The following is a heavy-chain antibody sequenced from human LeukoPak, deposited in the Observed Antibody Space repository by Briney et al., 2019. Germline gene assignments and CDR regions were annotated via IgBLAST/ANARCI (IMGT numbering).Heavy chain of an antibody. V-gene: IGHV4-59*01. CDR1: GASTSAYY. CDR3: AHPKRGGGYYINAFAV. Sequence: PSETLSLTCTVSGASTSAYYWSRIRQPPGKGLEWIGYSYSGGNANYNPSLKSRVTISIDTSENQFSLRLTSVTAADTAVYFCAHPKRGGGYYINAFAVWGQGALVTISS. CDR2: SYSGGNA. J-gene: IGHJ3*01. D-gene: IGHD1-26*01.